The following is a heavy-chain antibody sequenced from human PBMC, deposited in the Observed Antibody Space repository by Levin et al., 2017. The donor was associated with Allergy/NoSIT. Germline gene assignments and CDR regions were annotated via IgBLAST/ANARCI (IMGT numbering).Heavy chain of an antibody. J-gene: IGHJ4*02. Sequence: GESLKISCKGSGYSFTNYWIGWVRQMPGQGLEWMGIIYPDDSDTRYSPSFEGQVTISADKSINTAYLQWSSLKASDTGIYYCARQIPVAVSYFDIRGQGTLVTVSS. CDR2: IYPDDSDT. D-gene: IGHD6-19*01. CDR1: GYSFTNYW. V-gene: IGHV5-51*01. CDR3: ARQIPVAVSYFDI.